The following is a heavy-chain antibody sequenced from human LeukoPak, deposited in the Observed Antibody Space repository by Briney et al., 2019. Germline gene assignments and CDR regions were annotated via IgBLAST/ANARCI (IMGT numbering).Heavy chain of an antibody. Sequence: SETLSLTCTVSGGSISSGGYYWSWIRQPPGKGLEWIGHIYHSGSTYYNPSLKSRVTISVDRSKNQFSLKLSSATAADTAVYYCARFAVNWNYGYWGQGTLVTVSS. D-gene: IGHD1-7*01. CDR2: IYHSGST. CDR3: ARFAVNWNYGY. V-gene: IGHV4-30-2*01. J-gene: IGHJ4*02. CDR1: GGSISSGGYY.